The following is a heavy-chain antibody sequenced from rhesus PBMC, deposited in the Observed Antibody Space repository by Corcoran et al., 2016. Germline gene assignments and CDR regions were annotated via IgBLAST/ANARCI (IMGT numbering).Heavy chain of an antibody. CDR2: IYWNDSK. D-gene: IGHD5-24*01. CDR1: GFSISTTGTG. CDR3: ARDTVDFDY. J-gene: IGHJ4*01. Sequence: QVTLKESGPALVKPTQPLTLTCTFSGFSISTTGTGVGWIRQPPGKALEWLASIYWNDSKYYSTSLKSRLTISKDTSKNQVVLTMTNMDPVDTATYYCARDTVDFDYWGQGVLVTVSS. V-gene: IGHV2-95*01.